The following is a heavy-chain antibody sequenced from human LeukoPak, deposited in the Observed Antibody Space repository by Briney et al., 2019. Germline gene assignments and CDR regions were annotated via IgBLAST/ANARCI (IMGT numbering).Heavy chain of an antibody. CDR2: ISWNSGSI. CDR3: AKDIRGSPGSFDY. Sequence: PGGSLRLSCAASGFTFDDYAMHWVRQAPGKGLEWVSGISWNSGSIGYADSVKGRFTISRDNAKNSLYLQMNSLRAEDTALYYCAKDIRGSPGSFDYWGQGTLVTVSS. V-gene: IGHV3-9*01. CDR1: GFTFDDYA. D-gene: IGHD3-10*01. J-gene: IGHJ4*02.